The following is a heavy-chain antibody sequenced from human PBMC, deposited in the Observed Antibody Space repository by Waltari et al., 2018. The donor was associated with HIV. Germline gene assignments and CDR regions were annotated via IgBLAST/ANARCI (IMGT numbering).Heavy chain of an antibody. J-gene: IGHJ3*02. D-gene: IGHD6-13*01. CDR3: ARILGFGIADPRAFDI. CDR1: GYTFSNYV. CDR2: INDGNGNT. Sequence: QVQLVQSGAAVKKPGASVKVSCKDSGYTFSNYVIHWVRQAPGQRLEWMGWINDGNGNTKYSQQFQGRVTSTRDTSASRAYMELSSLRSEDTAVYYCARILGFGIADPRAFDIWGQGTMVTVSS. V-gene: IGHV1-3*01.